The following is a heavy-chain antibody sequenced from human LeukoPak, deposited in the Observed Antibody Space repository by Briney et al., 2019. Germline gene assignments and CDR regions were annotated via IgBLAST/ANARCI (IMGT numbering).Heavy chain of an antibody. D-gene: IGHD6-13*01. J-gene: IGHJ4*02. CDR2: ISYDGSNK. Sequence: GGSLRLSCAASGFTFSSYAMHWVRQAPGKGLEWVAVISYDGSNKYYADSVKGRFTISRDNSKNTLYLQMNSLRAEDTAVYYCARGYGPDGRTIAAAGYWGQGTLVTVSS. V-gene: IGHV3-30*04. CDR3: ARGYGPDGRTIAAAGY. CDR1: GFTFSSYA.